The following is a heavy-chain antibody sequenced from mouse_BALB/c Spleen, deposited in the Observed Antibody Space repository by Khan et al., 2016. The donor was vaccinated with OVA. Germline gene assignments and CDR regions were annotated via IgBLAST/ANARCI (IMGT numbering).Heavy chain of an antibody. Sequence: EVQVVESGGDLVKPGGSLKLSCAASGFTFSTYGMSWVRQTPEKRLEWVATISTGGTYTYYPDSVKGRFTISRDNAKNTLYLQLSSLKSEDTAIYYCSRLADYYNSEGFAYWGQGTLVTVSA. D-gene: IGHD1-1*01. V-gene: IGHV5-6*01. J-gene: IGHJ3*01. CDR3: SRLADYYNSEGFAY. CDR2: ISTGGTYT. CDR1: GFTFSTYG.